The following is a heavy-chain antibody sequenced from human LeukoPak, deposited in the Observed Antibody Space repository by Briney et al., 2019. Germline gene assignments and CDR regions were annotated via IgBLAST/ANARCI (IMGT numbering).Heavy chain of an antibody. Sequence: GGSLRLSCAASGFTFDDYTMHWVRQAPGKGLEWVSLISWDGGSTYYADSVKGRFTISRDNSKNSLYLQMNSLRTEDTALYYCAKDGRTELTGQWEPRVGYYFDYWGQGALVTVSS. CDR2: ISWDGGST. V-gene: IGHV3-43*01. CDR3: AKDGRTELTGQWEPRVGYYFDY. J-gene: IGHJ4*02. D-gene: IGHD1-26*01. CDR1: GFTFDDYT.